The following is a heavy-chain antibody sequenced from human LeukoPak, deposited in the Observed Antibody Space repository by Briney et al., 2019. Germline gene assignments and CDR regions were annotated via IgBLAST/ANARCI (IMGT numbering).Heavy chain of an antibody. CDR2: IHYRGTT. J-gene: IGHJ4*02. Sequence: SETLSLTCIVSGGSISSTSYYWGWIRQSPGKGLEWIGSIHYRGTTYYNPSLLSRGTISVDTSKNQFSLKLNSVTAADTAVYFCAREGSGYSTNFDYWGQGTLVTVSS. CDR1: GGSISSTSYY. CDR3: AREGSGYSTNFDY. V-gene: IGHV4-39*07. D-gene: IGHD3-3*01.